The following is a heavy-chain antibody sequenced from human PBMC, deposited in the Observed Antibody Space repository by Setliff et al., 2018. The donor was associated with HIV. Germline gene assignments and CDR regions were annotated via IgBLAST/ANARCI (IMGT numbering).Heavy chain of an antibody. CDR1: GGPVGTSSYY. CDR3: ARETYYYDSSGYPGFDS. D-gene: IGHD3-22*01. CDR2: MYYRGNT. J-gene: IGHJ4*02. V-gene: IGHV4-39*07. Sequence: PSETLSLTCTVSGGPVGTSSYYWGWIRQPPGKGLEWIGSMYYRGNTYYNPSLQSRVAISVDTSKNHFSLRLRSVTAADTAVYYCARETYYYDSSGYPGFDSWGQGTLVTVSS.